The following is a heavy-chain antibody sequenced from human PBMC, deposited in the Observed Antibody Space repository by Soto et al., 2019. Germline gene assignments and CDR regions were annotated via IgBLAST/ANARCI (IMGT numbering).Heavy chain of an antibody. Sequence: EVQLVESGGGLVQPGGSLRLSCAASGFTFSSYAMHWVRQAPGKGLEYVSAISRNGGSTYYANSVKGRFTISRDNSKNTLYLQMGSLRAEDMAVYYCARGGSGSYDFDYWGQGTLVTVSS. J-gene: IGHJ4*02. D-gene: IGHD1-26*01. CDR3: ARGGSGSYDFDY. CDR2: ISRNGGST. CDR1: GFTFSSYA. V-gene: IGHV3-64*01.